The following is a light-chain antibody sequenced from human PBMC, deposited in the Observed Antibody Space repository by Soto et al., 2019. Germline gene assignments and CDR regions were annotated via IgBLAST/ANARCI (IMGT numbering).Light chain of an antibody. CDR2: GNG. Sequence: QSVLTQPPSGSGAPGQRVTISCTGSSSNIGAGHDVHWYQQLPGTAPKLLIYGNGSRPSGVPDRFSGSKSGTSASLAITGLQAEDEADYYCQSYDSGLSGSEVFGTGTKVTVL. V-gene: IGLV1-40*01. CDR1: SSNIGAGHD. CDR3: QSYDSGLSGSEV. J-gene: IGLJ1*01.